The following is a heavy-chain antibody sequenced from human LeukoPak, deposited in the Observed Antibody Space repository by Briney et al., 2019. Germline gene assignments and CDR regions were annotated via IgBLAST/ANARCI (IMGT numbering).Heavy chain of an antibody. Sequence: SETLSLTCTVSGGSISSSIYQWGWLRPPPGEGREWFGSIYYTGTTYYNLSLKSRLTMSVDTSNNQFSLKLTSVTAADAAGYYCARRGPPRGFDIWGQGAMVTVSS. J-gene: IGHJ3*02. D-gene: IGHD3-10*01. V-gene: IGHV4-39*01. CDR1: GGSISSSIYQ. CDR2: IYYTGTT. CDR3: ARRGPPRGFDI.